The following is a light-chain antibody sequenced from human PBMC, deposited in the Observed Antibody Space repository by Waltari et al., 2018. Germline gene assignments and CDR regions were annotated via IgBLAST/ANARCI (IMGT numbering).Light chain of an antibody. V-gene: IGKV3-20*01. CDR1: QSVSSRN. CDR3: QQYGSSPWT. Sequence: EIVLTQSPGTLSLSPGERATLPCRASQSVSSRNLAWYQQRPGQAPRLLIYGASNRATGIPDRISGSGSGTDFTLTISRLEPEDFAVYYCQQYGSSPWTFGQGTKVDIK. J-gene: IGKJ1*01. CDR2: GAS.